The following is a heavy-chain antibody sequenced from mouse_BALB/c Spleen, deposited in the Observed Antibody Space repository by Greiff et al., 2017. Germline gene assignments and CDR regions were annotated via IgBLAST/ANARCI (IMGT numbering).Heavy chain of an antibody. CDR1: GYSFTSYY. Sequence: LKESGPELMKPGASVKISCKASGYSFTSYYMHWVKQSHGKSLEWIGYIDPFNGGTSYNQKFKGKATLTVDKSSSTAYMHLSSLTSEDSAVYYCATYGNYDAMDYWGQGTSVTVSS. CDR2: IDPFNGGT. CDR3: ATYGNYDAMDY. D-gene: IGHD2-1*01. J-gene: IGHJ4*01. V-gene: IGHV1-28*01.